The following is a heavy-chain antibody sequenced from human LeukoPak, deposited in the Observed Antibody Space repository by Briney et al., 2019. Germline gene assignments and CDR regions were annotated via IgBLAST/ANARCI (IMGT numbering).Heavy chain of an antibody. D-gene: IGHD3-22*01. J-gene: IGHJ4*02. CDR2: INPNSGGT. V-gene: IGHV1-2*02. CDR3: ARDYYDSSGLLDY. Sequence: ASVKVSCKASGYTFTDYYMHWVRQAPGQGLEWMGWINPNSGGTNYAQEFQGRVTMTRDTSISTAYMELSRLRSDDTAVYYCARDYYDSSGLLDYWGQGTLVTVSS. CDR1: GYTFTDYY.